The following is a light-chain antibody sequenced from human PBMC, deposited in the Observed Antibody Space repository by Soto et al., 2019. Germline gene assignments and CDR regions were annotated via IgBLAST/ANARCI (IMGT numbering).Light chain of an antibody. CDR3: LQYNNWPLT. CDR1: QSISTN. J-gene: IGKJ4*01. Sequence: EILMTQSPATLSVSPGERATLSCRASQSISTNLAWYQQKPGQSPRLLIYGASTRATGIPARFSGSGSGTEFTLTISSLQSEDFAVYSCLQYNNWPLTFGGGTKVEIK. CDR2: GAS. V-gene: IGKV3-15*01.